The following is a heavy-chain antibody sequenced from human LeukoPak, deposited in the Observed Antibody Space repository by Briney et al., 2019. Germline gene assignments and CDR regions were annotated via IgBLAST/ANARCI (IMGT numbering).Heavy chain of an antibody. CDR1: GGSISSGDYY. J-gene: IGHJ4*02. CDR2: IYYSGST. CDR3: SRNPPGGYYCSGSYWTFDY. Sequence: SETLSLTCTVSGGSISSGDYYWSWIRQPPGKGLEWIGYIYYSGSTYYNPSLKSRVTISVDTSKNQFSLKLSSVTAADTAVYYWSRNPPGGYYCSGSYWTFDYWGQGTLVTVSS. D-gene: IGHD3-10*01. V-gene: IGHV4-30-4*08.